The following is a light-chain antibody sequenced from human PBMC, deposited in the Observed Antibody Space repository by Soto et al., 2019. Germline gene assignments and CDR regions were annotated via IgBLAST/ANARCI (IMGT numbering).Light chain of an antibody. V-gene: IGLV1-44*01. CDR1: TSNIESHT. CDR2: TNN. CDR3: ATWDDSRKGV. J-gene: IGLJ1*01. Sequence: HSVLTQPPSASGTPGQRITISCSGSTSNIESHTVNWYQQVPGTAPRLLINTNNQRPSGVPDRFSGSKSGASASLTISGLRSEDAATYYCATWDDSRKGVFGTGTKLTVL.